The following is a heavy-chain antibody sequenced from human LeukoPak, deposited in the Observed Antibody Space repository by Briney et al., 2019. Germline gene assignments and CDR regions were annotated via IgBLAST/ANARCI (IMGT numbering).Heavy chain of an antibody. Sequence: ASVKVSCKVSGYTLTELSMHWVRQAPGQGLEWMGWINPNSGGTNYAQKFQGRVTMTRDTSISTAYMELSRLRSDDTAVYYCARDSTVTTFRWVDPWGQGTLVTVSS. D-gene: IGHD4-17*01. CDR1: GYTLTELS. J-gene: IGHJ5*02. CDR3: ARDSTVTTFRWVDP. V-gene: IGHV1-2*02. CDR2: INPNSGGT.